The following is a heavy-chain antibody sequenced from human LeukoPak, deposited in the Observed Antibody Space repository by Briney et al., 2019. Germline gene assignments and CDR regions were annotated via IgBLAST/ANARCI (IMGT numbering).Heavy chain of an antibody. Sequence: SQTLSLTCTVSGGSISSGDYYWSWIRQPPGKGLEWIGYIYYSGSTYYNPSLKSRVTISVDTSKNQFSLKLSSVTAADTAVYYCAKGGQLVWIFVDYWGQGTLVTVSS. CDR3: AKGGQLVWIFVDY. J-gene: IGHJ4*02. CDR1: GGSISSGDYY. D-gene: IGHD6-6*01. V-gene: IGHV4-30-4*01. CDR2: IYYSGST.